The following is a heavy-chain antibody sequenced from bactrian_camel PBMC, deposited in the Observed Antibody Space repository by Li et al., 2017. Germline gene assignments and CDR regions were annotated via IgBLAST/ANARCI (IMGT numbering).Heavy chain of an antibody. J-gene: IGHJ4*01. Sequence: HVQLVESGGGSVRAGTSLTLTCVTSGYTDDGHCMGWFRQVPGKQREKVALIGSDRATHYSQSVKGRFTISKDSAKNTLYLQMNNLKPEDSGMYICAAELRPDYVLQTRNILRPIGYNRWGRGTQVTVS. D-gene: IGHD4*01. CDR3: AAELRPDYVLQTRNILRPIGYNR. CDR1: GYTDDGHC. V-gene: IGHV3S55*01. CDR2: IGSDRAT.